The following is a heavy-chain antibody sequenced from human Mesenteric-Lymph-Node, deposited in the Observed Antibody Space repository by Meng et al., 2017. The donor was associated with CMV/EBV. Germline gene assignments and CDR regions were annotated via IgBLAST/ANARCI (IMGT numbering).Heavy chain of an antibody. CDR2: FNPSSGNT. CDR3: ARVPTAIVVVPAAVGLDY. D-gene: IGHD2-2*01. CDR1: YTFTNYY. V-gene: IGHV1-46*01. J-gene: IGHJ4*02. Sequence: YTFTNYYIHWVRQAPGQGLEWMGIFNPSSGNTNYAQKLQGRVTMTTDTSTSTAYIELRSLRSDDTAVYYCARVPTAIVVVPAAVGLDYWGQGTLVTVSS.